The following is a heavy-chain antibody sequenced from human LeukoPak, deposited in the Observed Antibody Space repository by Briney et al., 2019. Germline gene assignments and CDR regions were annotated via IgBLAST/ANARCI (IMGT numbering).Heavy chain of an antibody. Sequence: GGSLRLSCAASGFPFSRYSMNWVRQAPGKGLEWVSSITSSSGYIHYADSVKGRFTISRDNAKNSLYLQMNSLRAEDTAVYYCAREITSSSSFDSWGQGTLVTVSS. D-gene: IGHD6-6*01. V-gene: IGHV3-21*01. J-gene: IGHJ4*02. CDR3: AREITSSSSFDS. CDR2: ITSSSGYI. CDR1: GFPFSRYS.